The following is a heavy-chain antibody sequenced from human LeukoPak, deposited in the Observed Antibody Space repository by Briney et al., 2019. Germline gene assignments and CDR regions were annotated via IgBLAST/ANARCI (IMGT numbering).Heavy chain of an antibody. CDR1: GFTFSSHS. V-gene: IGHV3-21*01. J-gene: IGHJ4*02. D-gene: IGHD3-3*01. CDR3: ARAPRNGYYNY. CDR2: ISSSSSYI. Sequence: GGSLRLSCAASGFTFSSHSMNWVRQAPGKGREWVSSISSSSSYIYYADSVKGRFTISRDNAKNSLYLQMNSLRAEDTAVYYCARAPRNGYYNYWGQGTLVTVSS.